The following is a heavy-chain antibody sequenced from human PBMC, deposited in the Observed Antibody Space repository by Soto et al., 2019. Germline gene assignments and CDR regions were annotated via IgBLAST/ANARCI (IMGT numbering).Heavy chain of an antibody. V-gene: IGHV1-69*02. CDR1: GGTFSSYT. Sequence: VASVKVSCKASGGTFSSYTISWVRQAPGQGLEWMGRIIPILGIANYAQKFQGRVTITADKSTSTAYMELSSLRSEDTAVYYCARELRFLEWLSHPFDYWGQGTLVTVSS. CDR3: ARELRFLEWLSHPFDY. D-gene: IGHD3-3*01. J-gene: IGHJ4*02. CDR2: IIPILGIA.